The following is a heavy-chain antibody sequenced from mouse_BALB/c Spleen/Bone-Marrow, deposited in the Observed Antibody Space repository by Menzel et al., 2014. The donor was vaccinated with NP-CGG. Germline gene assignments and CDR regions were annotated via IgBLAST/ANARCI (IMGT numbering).Heavy chain of an antibody. CDR1: GFTFSNYG. CDR3: ARRSDYGYFGY. D-gene: IGHD2-4*01. Sequence: DVHLQESGRDLVKPGGALKLACAASGFTFSNYGMSLVRQTPDKRLVWVATINSGGRYALYPDRVKGRFTISRDDAKNTLYLQMNSVKSEDTAMYYCARRSDYGYFGYCGEGTPLTGYS. V-gene: IGHV5-6*01. J-gene: IGHJ2*01. CDR2: INSGGRYA.